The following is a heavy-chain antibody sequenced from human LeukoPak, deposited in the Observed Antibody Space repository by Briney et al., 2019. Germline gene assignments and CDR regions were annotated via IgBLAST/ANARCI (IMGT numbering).Heavy chain of an antibody. J-gene: IGHJ4*02. D-gene: IGHD3-22*01. CDR3: AKDHSGGYYYFDY. Sequence: GGSLRLSCAASGFTFSNYATSWVRQAPGKGLEWVSVISGSGGSTYYADSVKGRFTISRDNSKNTLYLQMNSLRAEDTAVYYCAKDHSGGYYYFDYWGQGTLVTVSS. CDR2: ISGSGGST. V-gene: IGHV3-23*01. CDR1: GFTFSNYA.